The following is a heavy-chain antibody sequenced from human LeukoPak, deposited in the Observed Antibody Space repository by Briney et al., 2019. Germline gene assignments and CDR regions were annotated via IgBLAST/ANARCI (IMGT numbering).Heavy chain of an antibody. CDR1: GGTFSSYA. CDR3: ARGAAAGYYYYYMDV. D-gene: IGHD6-13*01. Sequence: ASVKVPCKASGGTFSSYAISWVRQAPGQGLEWMGGIIPIFGTANYAQKFQGRVTITTDESTSTAYMELSSLRSEDTAVYYCARGAAAGYYYYYMDVWGKGTTVTVSS. V-gene: IGHV1-69*05. CDR2: IIPIFGTA. J-gene: IGHJ6*03.